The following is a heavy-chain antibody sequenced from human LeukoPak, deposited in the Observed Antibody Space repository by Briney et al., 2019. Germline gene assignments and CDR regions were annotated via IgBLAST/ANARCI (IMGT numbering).Heavy chain of an antibody. Sequence: GSLRLSFAASGFTVSSNYMSWVRRAPGKGLEGVSVIYRGGSTDYTDSGKGRFTISRDNSKNTLYLQMNSLRAEDTAVYYCARGNPAGLWGQGTLVTVSS. J-gene: IGHJ4*02. V-gene: IGHV3-53*01. CDR3: ARGNPAGL. CDR2: IYRGGST. CDR1: GFTVSSNY.